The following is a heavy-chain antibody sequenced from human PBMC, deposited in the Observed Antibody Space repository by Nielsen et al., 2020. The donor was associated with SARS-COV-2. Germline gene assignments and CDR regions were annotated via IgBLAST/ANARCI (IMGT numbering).Heavy chain of an antibody. CDR2: IYYSGST. CDR3: ARGDSSGTLYGMDV. V-gene: IGHV4-31*03. CDR1: GGSISSGGYY. J-gene: IGHJ6*02. D-gene: IGHD3-22*01. Sequence: SETLSLTCTVSGGSISSGGYYWSWICQHPGKGLEWIGYIYYSGSTYYNPSLKSRVTISVDTSKNQFSLKLSSVTAADTALYYCARGDSSGTLYGMDVWGQGTTVTVSS.